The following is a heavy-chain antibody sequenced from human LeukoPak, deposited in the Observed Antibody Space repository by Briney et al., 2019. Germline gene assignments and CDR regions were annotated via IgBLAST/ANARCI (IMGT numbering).Heavy chain of an antibody. D-gene: IGHD1-26*01. J-gene: IGHJ6*03. Sequence: GGSLRLSCAASGFTSSSYAMSWVRQAPGKGLEWVSAISGSGGSTYYADSVKGRFTISRDNSKNTLYLQMNSLRAEDTAVYYCARRSSSSGAYYYYMDVWGTGTTVTVSS. V-gene: IGHV3-23*01. CDR2: ISGSGGST. CDR1: GFTSSSYA. CDR3: ARRSSSSGAYYYYMDV.